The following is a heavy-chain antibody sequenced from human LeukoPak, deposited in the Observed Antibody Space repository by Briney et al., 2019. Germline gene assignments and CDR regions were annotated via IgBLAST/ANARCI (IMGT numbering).Heavy chain of an antibody. CDR2: INPNVGGT. Sequence: GASVKVSCKASGYTFTGYYMHWVRQAPGQGLEWMGRINPNVGGTNYAQKFQGRVTMTRDTSISTIYMELSRLRSDGTAVYYCARVGAGLNDAFDIWGQGTMVTVSS. D-gene: IGHD1-26*01. CDR1: GYTFTGYY. V-gene: IGHV1-2*06. J-gene: IGHJ3*02. CDR3: ARVGAGLNDAFDI.